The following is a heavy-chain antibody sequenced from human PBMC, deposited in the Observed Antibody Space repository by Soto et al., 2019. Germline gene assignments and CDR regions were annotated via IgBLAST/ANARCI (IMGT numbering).Heavy chain of an antibody. CDR3: ARETTVTTSQDY. CDR1: GFTFSSYS. J-gene: IGHJ4*02. Sequence: EVQLVESGGGLVKPGGSLRLSCAASGFTFSSYSMNWVRQAPGKGLEWVSSISSSSSYIYYADSVKGRFTISRDNAKNSLYLQMNSLRAEDTAVYYCARETTVTTSQDYWGQGTLVTVSS. CDR2: ISSSSSYI. D-gene: IGHD4-17*01. V-gene: IGHV3-21*01.